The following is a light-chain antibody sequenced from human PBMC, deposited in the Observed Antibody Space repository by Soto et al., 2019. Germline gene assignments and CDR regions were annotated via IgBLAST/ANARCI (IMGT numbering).Light chain of an antibody. CDR2: AAT. J-gene: IGKJ4*01. CDR1: QSISKF. V-gene: IGKV1-39*01. Sequence: DIQVTQSPSSLSASVGDRVTITCRASQSISKFLNWYQQKPGKAPKLLIDAATSLQSGVPSRFSGSGSGTDFTLTISSLQLEDFATYFCQQSYSTPLTFGGGTKVEIK. CDR3: QQSYSTPLT.